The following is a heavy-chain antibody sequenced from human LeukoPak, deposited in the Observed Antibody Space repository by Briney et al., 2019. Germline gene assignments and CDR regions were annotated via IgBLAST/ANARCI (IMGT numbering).Heavy chain of an antibody. CDR2: LDGENDQK. CDR3: ADFYTTSGFFY. CDR1: GYTVTEIS. D-gene: IGHD3-3*01. Sequence: ASVQVSCKVSGYTVTEISIHWVRQSPGKGLEWMGGLDGENDQKVYAQQFQDRVTMSEDTSTDTAYMELSNLQSEDTAVYFCADFYTTSGFFYWGQGTLVTLSS. V-gene: IGHV1-24*01. J-gene: IGHJ4*02.